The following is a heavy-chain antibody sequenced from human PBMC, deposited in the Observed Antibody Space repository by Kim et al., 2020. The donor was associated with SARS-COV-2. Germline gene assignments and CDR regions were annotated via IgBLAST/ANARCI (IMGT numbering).Heavy chain of an antibody. V-gene: IGHV3-23*01. J-gene: IGHJ4*02. D-gene: IGHD1-1*01. CDR3: AKGVGNNWSFFDY. Sequence: GGSLRLSCAASGFTFSSYAMTWVRQAPGKGPEWVSLVSGSGGSTYHADSVKGRFAISRDNSKKTLYLQMNSLRAEDTALYYCAKGVGNNWSFFDYWGQGTLGTVSS. CDR1: GFTFSSYA. CDR2: VSGSGGST.